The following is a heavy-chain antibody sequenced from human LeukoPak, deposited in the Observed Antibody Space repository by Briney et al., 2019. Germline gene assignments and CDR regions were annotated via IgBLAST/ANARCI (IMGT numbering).Heavy chain of an antibody. D-gene: IGHD6-13*01. CDR3: ARGVYSSSWYSTPPFDY. J-gene: IGHJ4*02. V-gene: IGHV4-34*01. Sequence: SETLSLTCAVSGGSFSGYYWTWIRQPPGKGLEWIGEINHSGRTNYNPSLKSRVIMSVDTSKNQFSLKLSSVTAADTAVYYCARGVYSSSWYSTPPFDYWGQGTLVTVSS. CDR1: GGSFSGYY. CDR2: INHSGRT.